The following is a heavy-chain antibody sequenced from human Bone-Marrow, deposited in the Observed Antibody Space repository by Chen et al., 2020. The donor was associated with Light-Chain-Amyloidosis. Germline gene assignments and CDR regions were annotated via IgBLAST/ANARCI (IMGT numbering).Heavy chain of an antibody. Sequence: EEQLVESGGGLVKPGGSLRLSCAASGFTFNTYSMNWVRQAPGKGLEWVSAISHGGNYIYYADSMKGRFTISRDNAKNSLYLQMNSPRAEDTAVYYCARSLGYCSSTNCNSYGMDVWGQGTTVTVSS. D-gene: IGHD2-2*01. CDR2: ISHGGNYI. CDR3: ARSLGYCSSTNCNSYGMDV. CDR1: GFTFNTYS. V-gene: IGHV3-21*01. J-gene: IGHJ6*02.